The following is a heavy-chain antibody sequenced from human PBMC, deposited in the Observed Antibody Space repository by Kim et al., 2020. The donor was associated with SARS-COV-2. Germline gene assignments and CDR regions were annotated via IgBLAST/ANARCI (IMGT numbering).Heavy chain of an antibody. CDR3: ARRTTVTTEHHDAFDI. CDR2: IFYSGST. V-gene: IGHV4-39*01. Sequence: SETLSLTCTVSGGSISSSSYYWGWIRQPPGKGLEWIGSIFYSGSTYYNPSLKSRVTISVDTSKNQFSLKLSSVTAADTAVYYCARRTTVTTEHHDAFDI. CDR1: GGSISSSSYY. J-gene: IGHJ3*02. D-gene: IGHD4-17*01.